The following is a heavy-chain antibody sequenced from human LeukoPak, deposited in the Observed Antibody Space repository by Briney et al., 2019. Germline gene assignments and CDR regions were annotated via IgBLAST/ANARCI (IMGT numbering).Heavy chain of an antibody. Sequence: GGSLRLSCAASGFTFSSYWMAWIRQAPGKGLEWVANIKRDGSEKYYVDSVKGRFTISRDNAENSLYLQMNSLRAEDTAVYYCARDTGGGYSCYDCWGQGTLVTVSS. CDR1: GFTFSSYW. J-gene: IGHJ4*02. D-gene: IGHD5-18*01. CDR3: ARDTGGGYSCYDC. CDR2: IKRDGSEK. V-gene: IGHV3-7*01.